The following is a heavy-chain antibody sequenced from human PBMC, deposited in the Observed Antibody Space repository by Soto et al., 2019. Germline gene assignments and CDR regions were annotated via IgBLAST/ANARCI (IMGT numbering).Heavy chain of an antibody. V-gene: IGHV1-69*01. CDR3: ARDCPITMIVVCHDAFDI. J-gene: IGHJ3*02. CDR2: IIPIFGTA. CDR1: GGTFSSYA. Sequence: QVQLVQSGAEVKKPGSSVKVSCKASGGTFSSYAISWVRQAPGQGREWMGGIIPIFGTANYAQKFQGRVTITADESTSTAYMELSSLRSEDTAVYYCARDCPITMIVVCHDAFDIWGQGTMVTVSS. D-gene: IGHD3-22*01.